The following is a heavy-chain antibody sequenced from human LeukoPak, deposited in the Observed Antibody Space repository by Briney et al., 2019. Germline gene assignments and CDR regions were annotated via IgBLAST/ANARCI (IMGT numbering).Heavy chain of an antibody. J-gene: IGHJ4*02. D-gene: IGHD5-24*01. CDR3: ARDGYNPIDY. CDR1: GGSISCSSYY. CDR2: IYYSGST. V-gene: IGHV4-39*07. Sequence: SETLSLTCTVSGGSISCSSYYWGWIRQPPGKGMEWIGTIYYSGSTYYNPSLKSRVTISVDTSKNQFSLKLSSVTAADTAVYYCARDGYNPIDYWGQGTLVTVSS.